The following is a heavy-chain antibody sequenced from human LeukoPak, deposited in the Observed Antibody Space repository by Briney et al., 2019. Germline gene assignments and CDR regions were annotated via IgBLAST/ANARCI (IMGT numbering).Heavy chain of an antibody. CDR1: GGSISSGGYY. Sequence: SETLSLTCTVSGGSISSGGYYWSWIRQHPGKGLEWIGYIYYSGSTYYNPSLKSRVTISVDTSKNQFSLKLSSVTAADTAVYYCARRPDDYYDSSGYRYYYYYGMDVWGQGTTVTVSS. V-gene: IGHV4-31*03. D-gene: IGHD3-22*01. J-gene: IGHJ6*02. CDR3: ARRPDDYYDSSGYRYYYYYGMDV. CDR2: IYYSGST.